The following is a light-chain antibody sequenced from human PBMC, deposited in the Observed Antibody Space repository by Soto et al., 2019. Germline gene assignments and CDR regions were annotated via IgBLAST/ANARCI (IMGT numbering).Light chain of an antibody. CDR3: ETWDSNIHWV. CDR2: LEGSGSY. Sequence: QLVLTQSSSASASLGSSVNLTCTLSSGHSSYIIAWHQQQPGKAPRYLMKLEGSGSYNKGSGVPDRFSGSSSGADRYLIISNLQSEDEADYYCETWDSNIHWVFGGGTKLTVL. CDR1: SGHSSYI. V-gene: IGLV4-60*03. J-gene: IGLJ3*02.